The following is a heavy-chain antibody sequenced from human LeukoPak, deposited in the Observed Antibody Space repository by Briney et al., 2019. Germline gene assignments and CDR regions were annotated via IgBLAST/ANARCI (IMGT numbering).Heavy chain of an antibody. V-gene: IGHV1-69*04. Sequence: SVKVSCKASGGTFSSYAISWVRQAPGQGLEWMGRIIPILGIANYAQKFQGRVTITADKSTSTAYMELSSLRSDDTAVYYCARDRLDWLSKSDWGQGTLVTVSS. D-gene: IGHD3-9*01. CDR2: IIPILGIA. CDR3: ARDRLDWLSKSD. J-gene: IGHJ4*02. CDR1: GGTFSSYA.